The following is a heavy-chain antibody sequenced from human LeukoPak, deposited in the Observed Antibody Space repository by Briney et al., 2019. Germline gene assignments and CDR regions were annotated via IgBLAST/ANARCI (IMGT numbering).Heavy chain of an antibody. CDR1: GYSFTSYW. Sequence: GESLKISCKGSGYSFTSYWIGWVRQMPGKGLEWMGIIYAGDSYTRYSPSLQGPVTISADKSISTAYLQWSSLKASDTAMYYCARALSRIHTYYFDYWGQGTLVTVSS. V-gene: IGHV5-51*01. CDR2: IYAGDSYT. CDR3: ARALSRIHTYYFDY. J-gene: IGHJ4*02.